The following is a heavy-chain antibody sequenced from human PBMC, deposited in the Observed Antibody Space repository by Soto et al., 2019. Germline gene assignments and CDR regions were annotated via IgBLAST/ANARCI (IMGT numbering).Heavy chain of an antibody. D-gene: IGHD3-16*02. CDR3: ARGGAYMITFGGVIVPYYYYYYMDV. J-gene: IGHJ6*03. V-gene: IGHV3-48*01. Sequence: GGSLRLSCAASGFTFSSYSMNWVRQAPGKGLEWVSYISSSSSTIYYADSVKGRFTISRDNAKNSLYLQMNSLRAEDTAVYYCARGGAYMITFGGVIVPYYYYYYMDVWGKGTTVTVSS. CDR1: GFTFSSYS. CDR2: ISSSSSTI.